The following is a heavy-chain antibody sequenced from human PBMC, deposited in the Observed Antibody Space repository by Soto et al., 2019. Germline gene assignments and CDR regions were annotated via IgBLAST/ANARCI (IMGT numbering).Heavy chain of an antibody. CDR3: ARGAAALQSPPDY. V-gene: IGHV1-69*02. D-gene: IGHD6-13*01. Sequence: QVQLVQSGAEVKKPGSSVKVSCKASGGTFSSYTISWVRQPPGQGLEWMGRIIPILGIANYAQKFQGRVTITADKSTSTAYMELSSLRSEDTAVYYCARGAAALQSPPDYWGQGTLVTVSS. J-gene: IGHJ4*02. CDR2: IIPILGIA. CDR1: GGTFSSYT.